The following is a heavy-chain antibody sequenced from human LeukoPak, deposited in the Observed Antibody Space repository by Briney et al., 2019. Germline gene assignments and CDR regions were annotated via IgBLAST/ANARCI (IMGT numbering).Heavy chain of an antibody. CDR3: ARDPSHYCSSTSCYKGWFDP. J-gene: IGHJ5*02. V-gene: IGHV1-18*01. Sequence: GASVQVSCQASGYTFTSYGISWVRQAPGQGLEWMGWISAYNGNTNYAQKLQGRVTMTTDTSTSTAYMELRSLRSDDTAVYYCARDPSHYCSSTSCYKGWFDPWGQGTLVTVSS. CDR1: GYTFTSYG. CDR2: ISAYNGNT. D-gene: IGHD2-2*02.